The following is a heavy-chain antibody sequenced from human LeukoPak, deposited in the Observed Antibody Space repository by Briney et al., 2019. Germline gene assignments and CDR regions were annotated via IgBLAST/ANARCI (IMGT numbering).Heavy chain of an antibody. CDR3: ARDGYSGSSLFDY. CDR1: GYTFTSYD. CDR2: MNPNSGNT. J-gene: IGHJ4*02. Sequence: ASVKVSCKASGYTFTSYDINWVRQATGQGLEWMGWMNPNSGNTGYAQKFQGRVTMTRDTSISTAYMELSSLSSDDTAVYYCARDGYSGSSLFDYWGQGTLVTVSS. D-gene: IGHD1-26*01. V-gene: IGHV1-8*01.